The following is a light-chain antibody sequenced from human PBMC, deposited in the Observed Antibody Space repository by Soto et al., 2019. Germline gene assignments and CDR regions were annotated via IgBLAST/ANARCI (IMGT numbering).Light chain of an antibody. Sequence: QSVLTQPASVSGSPGQSVTISCTGTSSDVGGYEHVSWYQQQPGTAPKLILYEVNKRPSGVPDRVSASKSGNTASLTVSGLRAEDEADYYCSSYAGSNNFVFGSGTKVTVL. CDR2: EVN. V-gene: IGLV2-8*01. CDR1: SSDVGGYEH. CDR3: SSYAGSNNFV. J-gene: IGLJ1*01.